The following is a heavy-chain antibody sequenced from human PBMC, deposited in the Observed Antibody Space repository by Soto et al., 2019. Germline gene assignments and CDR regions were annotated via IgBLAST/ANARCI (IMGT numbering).Heavy chain of an antibody. CDR2: IKEDGSEK. D-gene: IGHD3-3*01. CDR3: AKESRFLEWSRSFDY. Sequence: GGSLRLSCAASGFTFSHSWMSWVRQAPGKGLEWVANIKEDGSEKYYVGSVKGRFTISRDNAKNTLYLQMNSLRAEDTAVYYCAKESRFLEWSRSFDYWGQGTLVTVSS. CDR1: GFTFSHSW. J-gene: IGHJ4*02. V-gene: IGHV3-7*03.